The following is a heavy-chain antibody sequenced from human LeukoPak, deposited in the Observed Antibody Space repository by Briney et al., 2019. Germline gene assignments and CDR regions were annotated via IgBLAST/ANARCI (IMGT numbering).Heavy chain of an antibody. D-gene: IGHD3-9*01. CDR3: ARTMTGAFFDY. J-gene: IGHJ4*02. V-gene: IGHV3-74*01. Sequence: PGGSLRLSCAASGFTFSTYWIHWVRQAPGKGLVWVSHINGDGSSTSYVDSVKGRFAISRNNAKNTLYLQMNSLRAEDTAVYYCARTMTGAFFDYWGQGALVTVSS. CDR1: GFTFSTYW. CDR2: INGDGSST.